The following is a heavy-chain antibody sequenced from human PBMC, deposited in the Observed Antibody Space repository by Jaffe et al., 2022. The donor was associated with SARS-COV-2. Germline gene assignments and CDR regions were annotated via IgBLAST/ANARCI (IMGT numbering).Heavy chain of an antibody. CDR3: ARDEGSGYYYYMDV. CDR1: GGSISSYY. V-gene: IGHV4-59*01. CDR2: IYYSGST. J-gene: IGHJ6*03. Sequence: QVQLQESGPGLVKPSETLSLTCTVSGGSISSYYWSWIRQPPGKGLEWIGYIYYSGSTNYNPSLKSRVTISVDTSKNQFSLKLSSVTAADTAVYYCARDEGSGYYYYMDVWGKGTTVTVSS.